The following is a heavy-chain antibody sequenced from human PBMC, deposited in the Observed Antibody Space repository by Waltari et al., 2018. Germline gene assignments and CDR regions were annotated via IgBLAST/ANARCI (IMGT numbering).Heavy chain of an antibody. V-gene: IGHV3-7*01. CDR2: IKQDGSEK. CDR3: ARDLGGGDY. J-gene: IGHJ4*02. CDR1: GFTFSSYW. D-gene: IGHD3-16*01. Sequence: EVQLVESGGGLVQPGGSLRLSCAASGFTFSSYWMSWVRQAPGKGLEWLANIKQDGSEKYYVDSGKGRFTIARDNAKNSLYLQMNSLRAEDTAVYYCARDLGGGDYWGQGTLVTVSS.